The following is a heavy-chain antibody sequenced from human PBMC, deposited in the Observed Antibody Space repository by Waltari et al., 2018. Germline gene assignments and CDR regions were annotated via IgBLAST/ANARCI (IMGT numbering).Heavy chain of an antibody. J-gene: IGHJ4*02. CDR3: AKDPVFEYGDYVDY. CDR1: VFTFISYA. V-gene: IGHV3-23*01. D-gene: IGHD4-17*01. CDR2: ISGSGGST. Sequence: EVQLLESGGGLLQPGGSLRLSFEASVFTFISYAMTWVRQAPGKGLEWVSAISGSGGSTYYADSVKGRFTTSRDNSKNTLYLQMNSLRAEDTAVYYCAKDPVFEYGDYVDYWGQGTLVTVSS.